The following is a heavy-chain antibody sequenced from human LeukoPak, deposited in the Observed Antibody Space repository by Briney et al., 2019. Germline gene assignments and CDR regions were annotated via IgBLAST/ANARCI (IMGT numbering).Heavy chain of an antibody. CDR1: GGTFSSYA. D-gene: IGHD6-13*01. Sequence: SVKVSCKASGGTFSSYAISWVRQAPGQGLEWMGGIIPIFGTANYAQKFQGRVTITADESTSTAYMELSSLRSEDTAVYYCARESTGYSSSWYTFDYWGQGTLVTVSS. CDR2: IIPIFGTA. J-gene: IGHJ4*02. CDR3: ARESTGYSSSWYTFDY. V-gene: IGHV1-69*01.